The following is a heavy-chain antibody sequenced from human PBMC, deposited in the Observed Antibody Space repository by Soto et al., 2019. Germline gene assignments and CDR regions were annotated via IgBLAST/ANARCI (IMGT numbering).Heavy chain of an antibody. CDR2: TSGSGGST. D-gene: IGHD3-10*01. V-gene: IGHV3-23*01. CDR3: AKGDGFYGSGTNYGMDV. CDR1: GFTFSSYA. Sequence: PGGSLRLSCAASGFTFSSYAMSWVRQAPGKGLEWVSATSGSGGSTYYADSVKGRFTISRDNSKNTLYLQMNSLRAEDTAVYYCAKGDGFYGSGTNYGMDVWGQGTTVTVSS. J-gene: IGHJ6*02.